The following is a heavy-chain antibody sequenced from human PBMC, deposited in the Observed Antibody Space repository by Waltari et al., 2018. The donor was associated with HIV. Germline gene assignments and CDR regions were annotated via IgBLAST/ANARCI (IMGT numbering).Heavy chain of an antibody. J-gene: IGHJ3*02. V-gene: IGHV4-61*02. Sequence: QVQLQESGPGLVKPSQTLSLTCTVPGCSIRSGSYYWSWIRQPAGKGLEWIGRIYTSGSTNYNPSLKSRVTISVDTSKNQFSLKLSSVTAADTAVYYCARERNYDFWSAWAFDIWGQGTMVTVSS. CDR2: IYTSGST. D-gene: IGHD3-3*01. CDR3: ARERNYDFWSAWAFDI. CDR1: GCSIRSGSYY.